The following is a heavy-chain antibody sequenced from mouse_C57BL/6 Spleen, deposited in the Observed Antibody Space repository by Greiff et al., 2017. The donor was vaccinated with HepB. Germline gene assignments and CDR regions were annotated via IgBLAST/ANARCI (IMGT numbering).Heavy chain of an antibody. Sequence: VKLQQPGAELVKPGASVKLSCKASGYTFTSYWMQWVKQRPGQGLEWIGEIDPSDSYTNYNQKFKGKATLTVDTSSSTAYMQLSSLTSEDSAVYYCARYQLRLRSFAYWGQGTLVTVSA. V-gene: IGHV1-50*01. CDR2: IDPSDSYT. D-gene: IGHD3-2*02. J-gene: IGHJ3*01. CDR1: GYTFTSYW. CDR3: ARYQLRLRSFAY.